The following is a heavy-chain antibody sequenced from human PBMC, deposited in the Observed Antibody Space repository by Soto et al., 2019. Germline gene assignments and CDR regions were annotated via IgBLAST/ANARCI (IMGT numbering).Heavy chain of an antibody. V-gene: IGHV3-30-3*01. CDR1: GFTFSRYD. J-gene: IGHJ6*02. CDR2: ISHDGNNK. CDR3: ARRIPPGGLGYYYGMDV. Sequence: QVQLVGSGGGVVQPGRSLRLSCADSGFTFSRYDMHWVRQAPGKRLEWVALISHDGNNKYYADYVKGRFTISRDNSKNTLYLQMNSLRAEDTAVYYCARRIPPGGLGYYYGMDVCGQGTTVTVSS. D-gene: IGHD6-19*01.